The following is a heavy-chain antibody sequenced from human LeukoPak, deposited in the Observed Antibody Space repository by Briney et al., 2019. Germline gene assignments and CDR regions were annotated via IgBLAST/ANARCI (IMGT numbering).Heavy chain of an antibody. Sequence: GGSLRLSCAASGFTFSTYAMHWVRQAPGKGLEWVAVISYDGTIKYHADSVKGRFTTSRDNSKNTLYLQMNTLRAEDTAVYYCARVRIVGSTYDAFDIWGQGTMVTVSS. CDR3: ARVRIVGSTYDAFDI. CDR2: ISYDGTIK. D-gene: IGHD1-26*01. V-gene: IGHV3-30-3*01. CDR1: GFTFSTYA. J-gene: IGHJ3*02.